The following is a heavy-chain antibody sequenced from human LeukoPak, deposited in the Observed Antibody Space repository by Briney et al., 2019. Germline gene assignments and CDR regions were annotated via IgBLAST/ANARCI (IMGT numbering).Heavy chain of an antibody. CDR2: SHYGGTT. Sequence: SETLSLTCTVSGGSISSSSYYWGWIRQPPGKGLEWIGSSHYGGTTFYNPSFKSRVTISVDTSKNQFSLRLSSVTATDTAVFYCARLNMGAPIDYWGQGTLVTVSS. CDR1: GGSISSSSYY. D-gene: IGHD1-26*01. J-gene: IGHJ4*02. CDR3: ARLNMGAPIDY. V-gene: IGHV4-39*01.